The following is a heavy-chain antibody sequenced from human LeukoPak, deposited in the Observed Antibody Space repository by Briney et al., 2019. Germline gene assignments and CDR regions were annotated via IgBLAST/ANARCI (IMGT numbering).Heavy chain of an antibody. Sequence: PGGCLRLSCAASRFTFNDYTMHWVRQVPGKRLEWVSLISRDGGIIYYADSVKGRFVISRDNSKNSLFLQMNSLRPEDTAFYYCAKADCGGDCYLIDYWGQGTLVTVSS. J-gene: IGHJ4*02. CDR2: ISRDGGII. D-gene: IGHD2-21*02. V-gene: IGHV3-43*01. CDR1: RFTFNDYT. CDR3: AKADCGGDCYLIDY.